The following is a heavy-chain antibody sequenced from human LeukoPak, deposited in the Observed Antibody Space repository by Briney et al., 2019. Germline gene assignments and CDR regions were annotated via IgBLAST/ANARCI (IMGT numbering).Heavy chain of an antibody. CDR1: GGSISSGGYS. D-gene: IGHD6-19*01. V-gene: IGHV4-30-2*01. Sequence: PSQTLSLTCAVSGGSISSGGYSWSWIRQPPGKGLEWIGYIYHSGSTYYNPSLKSRVTISVDRSKNQFSLKLSSVTAADTAVYYCAKEYLGLVIIYFDYWGQGTLVTVSS. J-gene: IGHJ4*02. CDR3: AKEYLGLVIIYFDY. CDR2: IYHSGST.